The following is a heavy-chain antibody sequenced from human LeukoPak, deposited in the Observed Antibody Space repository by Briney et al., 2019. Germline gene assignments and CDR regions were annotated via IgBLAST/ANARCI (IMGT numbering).Heavy chain of an antibody. CDR2: IGNKADGGTT. CDR1: GLKFSDAW. CDR3: LHYRSGWH. V-gene: IGHV3-15*04. J-gene: IGHJ4*02. Sequence: GALRLSCAVSGLKFSDAWMNWARQAPGKGLEWVGRIGNKADGGTTVYAAPVKGRFTISRDDSKNTVYPQMNSLKTEDTAVYYCLHYRSGWHWGQGTLVTVSS. D-gene: IGHD6-19*01.